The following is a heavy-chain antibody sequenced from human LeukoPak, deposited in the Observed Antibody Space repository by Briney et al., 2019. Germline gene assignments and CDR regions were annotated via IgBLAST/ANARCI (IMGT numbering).Heavy chain of an antibody. CDR3: ACGRNTGGLDD. CDR2: TYYRSKCDN. Sequence: SPPLSLTFAISGIRVSSNSHAWNWTRQSPSRGLEWLGRTYYRSKCDNNYAVSVKSRITINPDTSNNQLSLQVNSVTPEDAAVYYCACGRNTGGLDDWGQGTLVTVSS. CDR1: GIRVSSNSHA. D-gene: IGHD1-26*01. J-gene: IGHJ4*02. V-gene: IGHV6-1*01.